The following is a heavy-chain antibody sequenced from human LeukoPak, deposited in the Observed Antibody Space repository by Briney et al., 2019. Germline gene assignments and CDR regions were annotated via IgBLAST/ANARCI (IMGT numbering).Heavy chain of an antibody. D-gene: IGHD6-13*01. V-gene: IGHV4-4*07. CDR3: ATGLQSSWYRPYFDY. CDR2: IHTSGST. CDR1: GGSISSYY. J-gene: IGHJ4*02. Sequence: SETLSLTCTVSGGSISSYYWSWIRQPTGKGLEWIGRIHTSGSTNYSPSLKSRVTMSADTSKNPYSLRLSSVTAADTAMYYCATGLQSSWYRPYFDYWGQGTLVTVSS.